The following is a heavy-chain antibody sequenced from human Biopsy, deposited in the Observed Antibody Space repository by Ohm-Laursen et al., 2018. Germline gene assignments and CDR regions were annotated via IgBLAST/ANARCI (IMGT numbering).Heavy chain of an antibody. D-gene: IGHD2-15*01. Sequence: SGTLSLTCTVSGDSINSSYWSWIRQPPGKGLEWIGFISNSGNTNYNSSLKSRVTISVDMSKNQISLKLGSVTVADTAVFYCARRGSGGRSFDYWGQGSLITVSS. CDR1: GDSINSSY. J-gene: IGHJ4*02. CDR2: ISNSGNT. CDR3: ARRGSGGRSFDY. V-gene: IGHV4-59*08.